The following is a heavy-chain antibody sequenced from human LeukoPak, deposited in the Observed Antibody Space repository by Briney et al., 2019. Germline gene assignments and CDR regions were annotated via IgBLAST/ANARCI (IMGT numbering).Heavy chain of an antibody. CDR1: GFTLSSYG. V-gene: IGHV3-30*02. CDR2: IRYDESNK. J-gene: IGHJ4*02. D-gene: IGHD2-2*01. Sequence: GGSLRLSCAASGFTLSSYGMHWVRQAPGKGLEWVAFIRYDESNKYYADSVRGRFTISRDNSKNTLYLQMNSLRAEDTAVYYCAKDRESYYCSTTNCYLDYWGQGTLVTVSS. CDR3: AKDRESYYCSTTNCYLDY.